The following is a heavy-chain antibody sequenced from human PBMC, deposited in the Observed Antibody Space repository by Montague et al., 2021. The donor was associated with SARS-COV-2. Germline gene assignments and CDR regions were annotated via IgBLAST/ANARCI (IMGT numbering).Heavy chain of an antibody. CDR2: ISYTGRNK. CDR1: GGRGRREE. Sequence: SLRLSWEEEGGRGRREERKGGGKDKEKGKKWMALISYTGRNKYYADSVKGRFTISRDNSKNTLYLQMNSLRAEDTAVYYCARVLDYYGSGSYPLYYYYGMDVWGQGTTVTVSS. V-gene: IGHV3-30*16. CDR3: ARVLDYYGSGSYPLYYYYGMDV. D-gene: IGHD3-10*01. J-gene: IGHJ6*02.